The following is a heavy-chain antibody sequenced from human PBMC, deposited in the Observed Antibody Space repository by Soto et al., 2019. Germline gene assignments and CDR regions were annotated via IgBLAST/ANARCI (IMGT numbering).Heavy chain of an antibody. V-gene: IGHV3-9*01. CDR2: ISWNSGSI. CDR3: AKDRSSWYGYGMDV. CDR1: GLTFDDYA. D-gene: IGHD6-13*01. J-gene: IGHJ6*02. Sequence: PGGSLRLSCAASGLTFDDYAMHWVRQAPGKGLEWVSGISWNSGSIGYADSVKGRFTISRDNAKNSLYLQMNSLRAEDTALYYCAKDRSSWYGYGMDVWGQGTTVTVSS.